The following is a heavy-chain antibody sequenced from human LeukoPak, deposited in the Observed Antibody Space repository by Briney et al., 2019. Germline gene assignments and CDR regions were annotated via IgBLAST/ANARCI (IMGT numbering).Heavy chain of an antibody. Sequence: SETLSLTCTVSGGSISSYYWSWIRQPPGKGLEWIGYIYYSGSTNYNPSLKSRVTISVDTSKNQFSLKLSSVTAADTAVYYCARDLFGDDSGGNSWGQGTLVTVSS. J-gene: IGHJ4*02. CDR2: IYYSGST. V-gene: IGHV4-59*01. D-gene: IGHD2-15*01. CDR1: GGSISSYY. CDR3: ARDLFGDDSGGNS.